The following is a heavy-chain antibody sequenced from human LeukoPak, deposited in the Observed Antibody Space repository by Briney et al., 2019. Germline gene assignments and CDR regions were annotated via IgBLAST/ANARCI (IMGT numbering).Heavy chain of an antibody. D-gene: IGHD2-2*01. J-gene: IGHJ4*02. CDR1: GGSISSYY. Sequence: SETLSLTCTVSGGSISSYYWSWIRQPPGKGLEWIGYIYYSGSTNYNPSHKSRVTISVDTSKNQFSLKLSSVTAADTAVYYCARGGKPYQVLTFEDPLTYWGQGTLVTVSS. CDR3: ARGGKPYQVLTFEDPLTY. V-gene: IGHV4-59*01. CDR2: IYYSGST.